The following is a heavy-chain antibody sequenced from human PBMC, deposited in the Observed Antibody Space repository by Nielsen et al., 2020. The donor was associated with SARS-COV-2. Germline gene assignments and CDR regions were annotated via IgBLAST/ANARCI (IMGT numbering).Heavy chain of an antibody. Sequence: SVKVSCKASGGTFSSYAISWVRQAPGQGLEWMGGIIPIFGTANYAQKFQGRVTITADESTSTAYMELSSLRSEDTAVYYCARGSTYYYDSSGYYYHRYWGQGTLVTVSS. CDR3: ARGSTYYYDSSGYYYHRY. CDR2: IIPIFGTA. J-gene: IGHJ4*02. CDR1: GGTFSSYA. V-gene: IGHV1-69*13. D-gene: IGHD3-22*01.